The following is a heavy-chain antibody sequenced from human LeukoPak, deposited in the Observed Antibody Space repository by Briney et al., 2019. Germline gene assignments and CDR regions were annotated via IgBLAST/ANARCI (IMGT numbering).Heavy chain of an antibody. J-gene: IGHJ5*02. V-gene: IGHV4-34*01. D-gene: IGHD1-1*01. Sequence: SETLSLTCAVYGGSFSGYYWSWIRQPPGKGLEWIGEINHSGSTNYNPSLKSRVTISVGTSKNQFSLKLSSVTAADTAVYYCARGHQLNWCWFDPWGQGTLVTVSS. CDR3: ARGHQLNWCWFDP. CDR2: INHSGST. CDR1: GGSFSGYY.